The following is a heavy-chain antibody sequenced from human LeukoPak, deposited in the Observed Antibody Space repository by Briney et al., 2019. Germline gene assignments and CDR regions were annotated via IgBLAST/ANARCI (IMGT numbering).Heavy chain of an antibody. Sequence: SETLSLTCTVSGGSISSYYWSWIRQPPGKGLEWIGSTNYNPSLKSRVTISVDTSKNQFSLKLSSVTAADTAVYYCARGGAAAFFDYWGQGTLVTVSS. CDR3: ARGGAAAFFDY. V-gene: IGHV4-59*01. CDR2: T. D-gene: IGHD6-13*01. CDR1: GGSISSYY. J-gene: IGHJ4*02.